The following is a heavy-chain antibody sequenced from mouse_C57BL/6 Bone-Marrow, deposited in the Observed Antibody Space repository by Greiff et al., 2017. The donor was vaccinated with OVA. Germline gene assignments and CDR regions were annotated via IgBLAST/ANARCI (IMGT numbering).Heavy chain of an antibody. CDR3: ALYGYYVSLFDY. D-gene: IGHD2-3*01. Sequence: VQLQQPGAELVRPGSSVKLSCKASGYTFTSYWMDWVKQRPGQGLEWIGNIYPSDSETHYNQKFKDKATLTVDKSSSTAYMQLSSLTSEDSAVYYCALYGYYVSLFDYWGQGTTLTVSS. CDR1: GYTFTSYW. V-gene: IGHV1-61*01. CDR2: IYPSDSET. J-gene: IGHJ2*01.